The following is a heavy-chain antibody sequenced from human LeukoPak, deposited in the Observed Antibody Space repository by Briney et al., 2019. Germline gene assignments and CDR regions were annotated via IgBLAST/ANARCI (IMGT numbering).Heavy chain of an antibody. J-gene: IGHJ4*02. CDR3: ARGLRFWSGYYSY. V-gene: IGHV4-34*01. D-gene: IGHD3-3*01. Sequence: PSGTLSLTRAGSGGSFRGYYWGGMRPPPGKGRGVIGVINHSGSPNYNPSLKSRVPISVDTSNIKFSLKLSSVAAADTAVYYCARGLRFWSGYYSYWGPGTLVTVSS. CDR1: GGSFRGYY. CDR2: INHSGSP.